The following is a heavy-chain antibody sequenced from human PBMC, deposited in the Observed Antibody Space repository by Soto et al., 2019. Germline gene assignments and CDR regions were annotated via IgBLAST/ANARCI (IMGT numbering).Heavy chain of an antibody. CDR3: AKVRLTDYLRYAPHL. D-gene: IGHD2-8*01. CDR1: GFTFHNYA. Sequence: EVQLLESGGGLVQPGGSLRLACAASGFTFHNYAMNWVRQPPGRGLEWVPIISTNGDSTYYPDSVKRWFTISRANSQNTVILQINSLRAEDTAIYFLAKVRLTDYLRYAPHLWGQGTLVTVSS. V-gene: IGHV3-23*01. CDR2: ISTNGDST. J-gene: IGHJ3*01.